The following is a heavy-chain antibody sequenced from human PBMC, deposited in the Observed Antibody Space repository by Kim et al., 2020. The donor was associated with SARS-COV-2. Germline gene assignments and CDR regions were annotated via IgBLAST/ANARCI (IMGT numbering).Heavy chain of an antibody. D-gene: IGHD3-22*01. V-gene: IGHV3-23*03. J-gene: IGHJ6*02. Sequence: YADAGKGRFTISRDNSKNTLYLQMNSLRAEDTAVYYCAKDQSGYKYGMDVWGQGTTVTVSS. CDR3: AKDQSGYKYGMDV.